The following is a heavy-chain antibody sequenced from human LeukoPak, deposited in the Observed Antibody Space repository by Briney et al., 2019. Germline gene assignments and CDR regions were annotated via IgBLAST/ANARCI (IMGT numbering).Heavy chain of an antibody. Sequence: GGPLRLSCAATGFTFSSYSMNWVRQAPGKGLEWVSSISSSSSYIYYADSVKGRFTISRDNAKNSLYLQMNSLRAEDTAVYYCARQVTIQGSLDYWGQGTLVTVSS. CDR1: GFTFSSYS. CDR3: ARQVTIQGSLDY. V-gene: IGHV3-21*01. J-gene: IGHJ4*02. D-gene: IGHD3-3*01. CDR2: ISSSSSYI.